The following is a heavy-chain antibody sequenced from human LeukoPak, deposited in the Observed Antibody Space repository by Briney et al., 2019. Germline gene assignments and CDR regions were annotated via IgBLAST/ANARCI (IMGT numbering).Heavy chain of an antibody. CDR1: GFTFSSYA. J-gene: IGHJ3*02. D-gene: IGHD6-19*01. CDR2: ISGSGGSI. V-gene: IGHV3-23*01. CDR3: AKDSLQWLDNPPLAFDI. Sequence: GGSLRLSCAASGFTFSSYAMSWVRQAPGKGLEWVSAISGSGGSIYYADSVKGRFTISRDNSKNTLYLQMNSLRAEDTAVYYCAKDSLQWLDNPPLAFDIWGQGTMVTVSS.